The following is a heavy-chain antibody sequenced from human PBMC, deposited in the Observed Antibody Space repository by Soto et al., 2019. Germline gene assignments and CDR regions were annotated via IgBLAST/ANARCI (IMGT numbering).Heavy chain of an antibody. CDR3: TRGDSSSWRPHFDY. Sequence: QVQLQESGPGLVRPSETLSLTCTVSGASIRSYYWSWIRQPPGKGLEWIGFIHHSGSTNDNPSLKSRLTMSVDTSKNQFSLKLSSVTAADTAVYYCTRGDSSSWRPHFDYWGQGTLVTVSS. V-gene: IGHV4-59*01. CDR1: GASIRSYY. D-gene: IGHD6-13*01. CDR2: IHHSGST. J-gene: IGHJ4*02.